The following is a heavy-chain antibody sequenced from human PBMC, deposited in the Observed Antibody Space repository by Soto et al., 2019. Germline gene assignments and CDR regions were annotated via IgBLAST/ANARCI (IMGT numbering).Heavy chain of an antibody. CDR3: ARSPAWYGNFDS. Sequence: SETLSLTCAVYGGSFSDYSWSWIRQPPGKGLEWIGEINHSGTTNYNPSLKSRVTISVDTSKNHLSLTLRSATAADTAVYFCARSPAWYGNFDSWDQGTLVTVSS. CDR1: GGSFSDYS. V-gene: IGHV4-34*01. J-gene: IGHJ4*02. D-gene: IGHD3-10*01. CDR2: INHSGTT.